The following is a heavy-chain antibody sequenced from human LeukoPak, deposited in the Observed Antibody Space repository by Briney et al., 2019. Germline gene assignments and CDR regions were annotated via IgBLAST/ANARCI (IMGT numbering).Heavy chain of an antibody. CDR1: GFTFSDYY. D-gene: IGHD3-22*01. Sequence: GGSLRLSCAASGFTFSDYYMSWIRQAPGKGLEWVSYISSSGSTIYYADSVKGRFTISRDNAKNSLYLQMNSLRAEDTAVYYCARESPQDYYDSSGYFTTGDYWGQGTLVTVSS. V-gene: IGHV3-11*04. J-gene: IGHJ4*02. CDR3: ARESPQDYYDSSGYFTTGDY. CDR2: ISSSGSTI.